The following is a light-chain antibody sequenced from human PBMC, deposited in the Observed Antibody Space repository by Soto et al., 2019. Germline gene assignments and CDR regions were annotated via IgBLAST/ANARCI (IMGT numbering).Light chain of an antibody. Sequence: EIVLTQSPGTLSLSPGERATLSCRASQSVSSSYLAWYQQKPGQAPRLLIYGASSRATGIPDRFSGSGSGTEFTLTISRLEPEDFAVYYCQQYGISLWTFGQGTKVEIK. J-gene: IGKJ1*01. CDR3: QQYGISLWT. CDR1: QSVSSSY. CDR2: GAS. V-gene: IGKV3-20*01.